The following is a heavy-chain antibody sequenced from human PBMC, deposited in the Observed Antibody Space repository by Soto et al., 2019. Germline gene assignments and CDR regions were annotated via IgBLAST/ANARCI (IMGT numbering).Heavy chain of an antibody. CDR2: ISGGGVGT. CDR3: AKGSPFDN. V-gene: IGHV3-23*01. J-gene: IGHJ4*02. Sequence: EVQLLESGGGLVQPGGSLRLSCAASGFAFSTYGMSWVRQAPGKGLEWVSGISGGGVGTYYADSVQGRFTISRDNSKNTVFLQITSLRAEDTAMYYCAKGSPFDNWGQGNLVTVSS. CDR1: GFAFSTYG.